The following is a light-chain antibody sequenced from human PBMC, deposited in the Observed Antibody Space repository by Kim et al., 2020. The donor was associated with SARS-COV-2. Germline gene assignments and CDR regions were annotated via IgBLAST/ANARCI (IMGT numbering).Light chain of an antibody. CDR1: SNNVGDEG. Sequence: QPATLACSGDSNNVGDEGTAWLQQHQGHPPKLLSYRNNNRPSGISERFSASRSGNTASLTITGLQPEDEADYYCSAWDVSLRAWVFGGGTRLTVL. CDR2: RNN. V-gene: IGLV10-54*04. J-gene: IGLJ3*02. CDR3: SAWDVSLRAWV.